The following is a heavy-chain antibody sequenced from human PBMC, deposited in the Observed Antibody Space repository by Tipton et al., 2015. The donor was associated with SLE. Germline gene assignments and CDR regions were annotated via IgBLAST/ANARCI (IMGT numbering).Heavy chain of an antibody. D-gene: IGHD3-10*01. Sequence: TLSLTCTVSGGSISSKNYYWGWIRQPPGKGLEWIGSIHYSGSTNYNPSLKSRVTISVDTSKNQFSLKLSSVTAADTAVYYCARPGRGHDAFDIWGRGTMVTVSS. J-gene: IGHJ3*02. CDR3: ARPGRGHDAFDI. V-gene: IGHV4-39*07. CDR1: GGSISSKNYY. CDR2: IHYSGST.